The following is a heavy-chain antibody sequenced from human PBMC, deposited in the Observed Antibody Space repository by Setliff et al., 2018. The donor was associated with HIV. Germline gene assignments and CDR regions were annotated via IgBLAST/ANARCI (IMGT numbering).Heavy chain of an antibody. D-gene: IGHD6-13*01. CDR3: ARSTDSNSFDY. CDR2: IIPIVGIP. CDR1: GGTFCRYA. J-gene: IGHJ4*02. Sequence: RASVKVSCKASGGTFCRYAIAWVRQAPGQGLEWMGGIIPIVGIPNYAQTFQGRVTITADKSAITAYMELSSLRSEDTAVYYCARSTDSNSFDYWGQGTLVTVSS. V-gene: IGHV1-69*10.